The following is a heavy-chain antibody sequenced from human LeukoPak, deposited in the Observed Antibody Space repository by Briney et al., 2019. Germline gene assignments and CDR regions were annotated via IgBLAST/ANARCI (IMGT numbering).Heavy chain of an antibody. Sequence: VASVKVSCKTSGYTFTSYYMHWVRQAPGQGLEWMGIINPSGGSTSYAQKFQGRVTMTRDMSTSTVYMELSSLRAEDTAVYYCARDRGGSYSAIDYWGQGTLVTVSS. CDR3: ARDRGGSYSAIDY. CDR1: GYTFTSYY. CDR2: INPSGGST. J-gene: IGHJ4*02. V-gene: IGHV1-46*01. D-gene: IGHD2-15*01.